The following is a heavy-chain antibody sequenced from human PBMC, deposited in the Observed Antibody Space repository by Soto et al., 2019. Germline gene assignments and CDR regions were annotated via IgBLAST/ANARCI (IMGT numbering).Heavy chain of an antibody. CDR1: GGTVSSYA. CDR3: ASPGRAAYCSGGSCYGDDY. CDR2: IIPIFGTA. D-gene: IGHD2-15*01. J-gene: IGHJ4*02. V-gene: IGHV1-69*12. Sequence: QVQLVQSGAEVKKPGSSVKVACKASGGTVSSYAIRWVRQAPGQGLEWMGGIIPIFGTANYAQKFQVRVTITADESTSTAYMELSSLRSEDTAVYYCASPGRAAYCSGGSCYGDDYWGQGTLVTVSS.